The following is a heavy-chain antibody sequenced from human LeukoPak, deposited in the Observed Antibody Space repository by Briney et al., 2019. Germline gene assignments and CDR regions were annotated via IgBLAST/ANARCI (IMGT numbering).Heavy chain of an antibody. CDR2: ISYDGSNK. CDR3: ARGHVYAMEH. D-gene: IGHD3-16*01. J-gene: IGHJ1*01. V-gene: IGHV3-30*04. CDR1: GFTFSSYA. Sequence: PGRSLRLSCAASGFTFSSYAMHWVRQAPGKGLEWVAVISYDGSNKYYADSVKGRFTISRDNSKNTLYLQMNRLRAEDTAVYYCARGHVYAMEHWGQGTLVTVSS.